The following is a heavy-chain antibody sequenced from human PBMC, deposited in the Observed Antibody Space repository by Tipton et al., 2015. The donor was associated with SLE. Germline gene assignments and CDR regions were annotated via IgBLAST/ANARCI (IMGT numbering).Heavy chain of an antibody. CDR3: ARDGTRSAFSNWFDP. V-gene: IGHV4-59*11. Sequence: LRLSCTVSGGSISSHYWSWIRQHPGKGLEWIGYIYYSGSTNYNPSLKSRVTISVDTSKNQFSLKLSSVTAADTAVYYCARDGTRSAFSNWFDPWGQGTLVTVSS. CDR2: IYYSGST. D-gene: IGHD1-26*01. CDR1: GGSISSHY. J-gene: IGHJ5*02.